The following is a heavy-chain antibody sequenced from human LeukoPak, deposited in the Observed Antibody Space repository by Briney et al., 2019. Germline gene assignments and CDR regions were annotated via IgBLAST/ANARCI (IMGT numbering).Heavy chain of an antibody. Sequence: LSLTCTVSGVSISSSSYYWGWIRQPPGKGLEWVAVISYDGSNKYYADSVKGRFTISRDNSKNTLYLQMISLRAEDTAVYYCAREGGYYFDYWGQGTLVTVSS. CDR1: GVSISSSS. CDR3: AREGGYYFDY. D-gene: IGHD3-16*01. CDR2: ISYDGSNK. J-gene: IGHJ4*02. V-gene: IGHV3-30*03.